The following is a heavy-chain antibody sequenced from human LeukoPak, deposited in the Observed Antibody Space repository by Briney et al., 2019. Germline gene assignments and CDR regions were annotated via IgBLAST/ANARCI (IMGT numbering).Heavy chain of an antibody. CDR1: GGSISSYY. Sequence: PSETLSLTCTVSGGSISSYYWSWLRQPPGKGLEWVGYIYYSGRTNYNPSLKSRVPISVDTSKNQFSLQLSSVTAADTAVYYCARGSWYYYDSSAQFFDYWGQGTLVTVSS. CDR3: ARGSWYYYDSSAQFFDY. D-gene: IGHD3-22*01. J-gene: IGHJ4*02. V-gene: IGHV4-59*01. CDR2: IYYSGRT.